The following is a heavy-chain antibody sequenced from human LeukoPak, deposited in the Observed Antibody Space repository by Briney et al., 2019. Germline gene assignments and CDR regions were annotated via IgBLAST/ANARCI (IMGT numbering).Heavy chain of an antibody. CDR2: IYYSGST. J-gene: IGHJ4*02. CDR1: GGSISSYY. V-gene: IGHV4-59*01. CDR3: ARANIALYYFDY. D-gene: IGHD2/OR15-2a*01. Sequence: SETLSLTCTVSGGSISSYYWSWIRQPPGKGLEWIGYIYYSGSTNYNPSLKSRVTISVDTSKNQFSLKLSSVTAADTAVYFCARANIALYYFDYWGQGTLVTVSS.